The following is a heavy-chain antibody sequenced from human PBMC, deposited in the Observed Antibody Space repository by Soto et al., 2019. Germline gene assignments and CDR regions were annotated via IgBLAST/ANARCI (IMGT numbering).Heavy chain of an antibody. V-gene: IGHV3-48*02. Sequence: VGSLRLSCAASGFTFSSYSMNWVRQAPGKGLEWVSYISSSSSTIYYADSVKGRFTISRDNAKNSLYLQMNSLRDEDTAVYYCASLSPLYYYDSSGYRPDYWGQGTLVTVSS. J-gene: IGHJ4*02. CDR3: ASLSPLYYYDSSGYRPDY. CDR1: GFTFSSYS. CDR2: ISSSSSTI. D-gene: IGHD3-22*01.